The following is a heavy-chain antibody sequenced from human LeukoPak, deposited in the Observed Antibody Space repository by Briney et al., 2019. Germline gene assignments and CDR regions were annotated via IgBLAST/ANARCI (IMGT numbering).Heavy chain of an antibody. V-gene: IGHV3-9*01. CDR1: GFTFDDYA. J-gene: IGHJ4*02. D-gene: IGHD3-22*01. CDR2: ISWNSGSI. Sequence: PGGSLRLSCAASGFTFDDYAMHWVRQAPGKGLEWVSGISWNSGSIGYADSVKGRFTISRDNAKNSLYLQMNSLRAEDTALYYCAKASAMIVVVSKHFDYWGQGTLVTVSS. CDR3: AKASAMIVVVSKHFDY.